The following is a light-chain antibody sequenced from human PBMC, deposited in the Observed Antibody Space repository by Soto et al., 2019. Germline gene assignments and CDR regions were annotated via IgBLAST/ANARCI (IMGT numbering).Light chain of an antibody. CDR1: QSVSSY. J-gene: IGKJ1*01. CDR2: DAS. CDR3: QQRSNRLT. Sequence: EIVLTQSPATLSLSPGERATLSCRASQSVSSYLAWYQQKPGQAPRLLIYDASNRATGIPARFSGSGSGTDFTLIISSLEPEDFAVYYCQQRSNRLTFGQGTKVEIK. V-gene: IGKV3-11*01.